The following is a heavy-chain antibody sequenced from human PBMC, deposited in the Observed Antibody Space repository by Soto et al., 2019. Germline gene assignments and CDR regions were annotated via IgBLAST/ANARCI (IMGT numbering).Heavy chain of an antibody. CDR2: IYYSGST. CDR3: ARVYSGYESGRYYFDY. J-gene: IGHJ4*02. D-gene: IGHD5-12*01. Sequence: SETLSLTCTVSGGSISSYYWSWIRQPPGKGLEWIGYIYYSGSTNYNPSLKSRVTISVDTSKNQFSLKLSSVTAADTAVYYCARVYSGYESGRYYFDYRGQGTLVTVSS. CDR1: GGSISSYY. V-gene: IGHV4-59*01.